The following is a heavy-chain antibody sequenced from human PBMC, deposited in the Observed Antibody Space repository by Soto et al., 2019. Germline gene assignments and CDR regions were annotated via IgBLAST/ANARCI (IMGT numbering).Heavy chain of an antibody. Sequence: QVQLVQSGAEVKKPGSSVKVSCKASGDTFSSYSINWVRKAPGQGLEWMGEIIPIFGTANYAQKFQGRVTITSDESTSTAYMALSSLRSEDTAVYYCARDGGRHSGGIGYWGQGSLVTVSS. J-gene: IGHJ4*02. CDR3: ARDGGRHSGGIGY. CDR2: IIPIFGTA. CDR1: GDTFSSYS. D-gene: IGHD1-26*01. V-gene: IGHV1-69*01.